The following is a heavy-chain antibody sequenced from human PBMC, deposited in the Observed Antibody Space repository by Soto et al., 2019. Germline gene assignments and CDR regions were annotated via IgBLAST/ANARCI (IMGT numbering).Heavy chain of an antibody. CDR2: INHSGST. CDR3: ARDSESGSH. D-gene: IGHD1-26*01. J-gene: IGHJ4*02. Sequence: PSETLSLTCAVYGGSFSTYYWNWIRQPPGKGLEWIGEINHSGSTNYNPSLKSRVTISEDTSKNQVSLKLSSVTAADTAVYYCARDSESGSHWGQGTLVTV. V-gene: IGHV4-34*01. CDR1: GGSFSTYY.